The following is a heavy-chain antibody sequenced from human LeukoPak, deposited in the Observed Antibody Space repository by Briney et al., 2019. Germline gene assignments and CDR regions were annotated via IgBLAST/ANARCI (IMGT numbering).Heavy chain of an antibody. CDR3: ARDQTVTPSPHAFDI. J-gene: IGHJ3*02. Sequence: SETLSLTCTVSGGSISSSSYYWGWIRQPPGKGLEWIGSIYYSGSTYYNPSLKSRVTISVDTSKNQFSLKLSSETAADTAVYYCARDQTVTPSPHAFDIWGQGTMVTVSS. CDR2: IYYSGST. V-gene: IGHV4-39*07. CDR1: GGSISSSSYY. D-gene: IGHD4-17*01.